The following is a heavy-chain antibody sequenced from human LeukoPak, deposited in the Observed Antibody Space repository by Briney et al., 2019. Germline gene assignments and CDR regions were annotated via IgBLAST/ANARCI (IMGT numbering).Heavy chain of an antibody. D-gene: IGHD3-16*01. CDR1: GFTVSRNY. V-gene: IGHV3-53*01. CDR2: MYADGRT. J-gene: IGHJ4*02. Sequence: GGSLRLSCAASGFTVSRNYMNWVRQAPGKGLEWVSAMYADGRTYYADSVKGRFTIFRENSKNTLFLQMNSLRAEDTAVYCCARDASGGGIMDYWGQGTLVTVSS. CDR3: ARDASGGGIMDY.